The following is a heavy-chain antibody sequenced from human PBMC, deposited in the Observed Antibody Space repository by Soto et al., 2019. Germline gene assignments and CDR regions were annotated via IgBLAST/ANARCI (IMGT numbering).Heavy chain of an antibody. CDR1: GSTFTSYS. CDR3: ASLTSNFDY. V-gene: IGHV3-48*01. CDR2: ISSSSSTI. Sequence: GGAPIPSFATSGSTFTSYSINWVRQARGKGLEWVSYISSSSSTIYYADSVKGRFTISRDNAKNSLYLQMNSLRAEDTAVYYCASLTSNFDYWGQGTLVTVSS. D-gene: IGHD3-16*01. J-gene: IGHJ4*02.